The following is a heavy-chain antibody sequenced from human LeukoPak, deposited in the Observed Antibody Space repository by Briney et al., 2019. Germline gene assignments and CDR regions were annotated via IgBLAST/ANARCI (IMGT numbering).Heavy chain of an antibody. D-gene: IGHD5-24*01. Sequence: GGSLRLSCAASGFTFSDYYMSWIRQAPGKGLEWVSYISSSGSTIYYADSVEGRFTISRDNAKNSLYLQMNSLRAEDTAVYYCASVGRDGYPDPFDYWGQGTLVTVSS. CDR2: ISSSGSTI. J-gene: IGHJ4*02. CDR1: GFTFSDYY. V-gene: IGHV3-11*04. CDR3: ASVGRDGYPDPFDY.